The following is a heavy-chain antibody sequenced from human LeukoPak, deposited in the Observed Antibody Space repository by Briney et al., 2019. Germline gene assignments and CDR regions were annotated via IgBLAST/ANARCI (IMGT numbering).Heavy chain of an antibody. Sequence: GGSLRLSCAASGFTFDDYAMHWVRQAPGKGLEWVSGISWNSGSIGYADSVKGRFTISRDNAKNSLYLQMNSLRAEDTAVYYCARDPLTLYDYYMDVWGKGTTVTVSS. D-gene: IGHD3-9*01. CDR2: ISWNSGSI. CDR3: ARDPLTLYDYYMDV. CDR1: GFTFDDYA. J-gene: IGHJ6*03. V-gene: IGHV3-9*01.